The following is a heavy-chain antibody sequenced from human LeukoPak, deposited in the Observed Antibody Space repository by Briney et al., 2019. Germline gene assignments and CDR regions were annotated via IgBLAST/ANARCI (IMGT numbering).Heavy chain of an antibody. V-gene: IGHV5-51*01. CDR2: IYPGDSDT. Sequence: GESLKISCKGSGYTFTNYWIGWVRQMPGKGLEWMGIIYPGDSDTIYSPSFQGQVTISADKSISTAYLQWSSLKASDTAMYYCARQRCGGDCYPDYWGQGTLVIVSS. CDR1: GYTFTNYW. J-gene: IGHJ4*02. D-gene: IGHD2-21*02. CDR3: ARQRCGGDCYPDY.